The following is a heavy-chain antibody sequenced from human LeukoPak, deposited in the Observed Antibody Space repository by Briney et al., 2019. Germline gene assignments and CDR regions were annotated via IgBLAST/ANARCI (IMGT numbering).Heavy chain of an antibody. CDR2: ISWNSGSI. CDR1: GFTFDDYA. J-gene: IGHJ4*02. D-gene: IGHD6-19*01. V-gene: IGHV3-9*01. Sequence: PGRSLRLSCAASGFTFDDYAMHWVRQAPGKGLEWVSGISWNSGSIGYADSVKGRFTISRDNAKNSLYLQMNSLRAEDTALYYCAKDIGRSSSGPLDYWGQGTLVTVSS. CDR3: AKDIGRSSSGPLDY.